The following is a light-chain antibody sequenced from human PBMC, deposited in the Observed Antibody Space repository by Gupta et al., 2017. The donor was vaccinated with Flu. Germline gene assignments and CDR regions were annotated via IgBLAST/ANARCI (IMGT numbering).Light chain of an antibody. CDR2: KAS. Sequence: DIQMTQSPSTLSASVGDRVTITCRASQSISSWLAWYQQKPGKAPKVLIYKASSLQSGVPSRFSGSGSGTEFTLTISGLQPDDFATYYCQQYNSYSRTFGQGTKVEIK. V-gene: IGKV1-5*03. CDR1: QSISSW. CDR3: QQYNSYSRT. J-gene: IGKJ1*01.